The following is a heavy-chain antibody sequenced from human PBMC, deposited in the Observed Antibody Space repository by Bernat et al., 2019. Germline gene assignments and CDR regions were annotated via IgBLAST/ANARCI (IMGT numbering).Heavy chain of an antibody. CDR3: ARWTPDIVVVPAAMDAFDI. V-gene: IGHV3-7*04. D-gene: IGHD2-2*01. Sequence: EVQLVESGGGLVQPGFTFSSYWMSWFRQAPGKGLEWVANIKQDGSEKYYVDSVKGRFTISRDNAKNALYLQMNSLRAEDTAVYYCARWTPDIVVVPAAMDAFDIWGQGTMVTVSS. CDR1: FTFSSYW. CDR2: IKQDGSEK. J-gene: IGHJ3*02.